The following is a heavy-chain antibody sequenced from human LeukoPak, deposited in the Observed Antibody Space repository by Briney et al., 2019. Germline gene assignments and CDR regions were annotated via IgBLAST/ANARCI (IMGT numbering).Heavy chain of an antibody. J-gene: IGHJ4*02. CDR2: ISYDGSNK. D-gene: IGHD3-10*01. V-gene: IGHV3-30*18. CDR3: AKDLWLLDY. CDR1: GFTFSSYG. Sequence: PGRSPRLSCAASGFTFSSYGMHWVRQAPGKGLEWVAVISYDGSNKYYADSVKGRLTISRDNSKNTLYLQMNSLRAEDTAVYYCAKDLWLLDYWGQGTLVTVSS.